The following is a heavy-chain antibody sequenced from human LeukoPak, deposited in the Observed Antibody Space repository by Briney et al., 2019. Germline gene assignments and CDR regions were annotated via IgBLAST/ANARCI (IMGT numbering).Heavy chain of an antibody. D-gene: IGHD3-10*01. CDR3: ARHYGP. V-gene: IGHV4-39*01. Sequence: TFSSFWMNWVRQAPGKGLEWIGSIYYSGSTYYNPSLKSRVTISVDTSKNQFSLKLNSVTATDTAVYYCARHYGPWGQGTLVTVSS. CDR2: IYYSGST. CDR1: TFSSFW. J-gene: IGHJ4*02.